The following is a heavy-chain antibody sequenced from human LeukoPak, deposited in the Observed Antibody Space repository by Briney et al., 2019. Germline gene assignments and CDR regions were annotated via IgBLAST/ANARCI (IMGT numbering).Heavy chain of an antibody. CDR3: ARELYYYGSGSNEFDY. J-gene: IGHJ4*02. Sequence: ASVKVSCKVSGYTLTELSMHWVRQAPGKGLEWMGGFDPEDGETIYAQKFQGRVTMTEDTSTDTAYMELSSLRSEDTAVYYCARELYYYGSGSNEFDYWGQGTLVTVSS. CDR1: GYTLTELS. CDR2: FDPEDGET. D-gene: IGHD3-10*01. V-gene: IGHV1-24*01.